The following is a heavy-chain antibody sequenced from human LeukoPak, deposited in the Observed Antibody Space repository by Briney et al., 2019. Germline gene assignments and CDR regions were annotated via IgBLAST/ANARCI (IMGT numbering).Heavy chain of an antibody. CDR2: INPNSGGT. D-gene: IGHD2-21*02. Sequence: ASVKVSCKASGYTFTSYAMNWVRQAPGQGLEWMGRINPNSGGTNYAQKFQGRVTMTSDTSITTTYMELSRLRSDDTAVYYCARDPRVVATRVSYMDVWGKGTTVIVSS. J-gene: IGHJ6*03. CDR3: ARDPRVVATRVSYMDV. V-gene: IGHV1-2*06. CDR1: GYTFTSYA.